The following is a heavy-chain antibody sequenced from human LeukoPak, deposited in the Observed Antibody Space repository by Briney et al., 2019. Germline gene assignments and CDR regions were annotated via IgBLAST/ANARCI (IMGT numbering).Heavy chain of an antibody. CDR3: VRDPSGWGMDV. CDR2: IGKAGDT. CDR1: GFTFSSYD. V-gene: IGHV3-13*01. J-gene: IGHJ6*02. Sequence: GGSLRLSCVASGFTFSSYDMHWVRHGKGKGLEWVSDIGKAGDTYYADSVKGRFTISRENAKNPLYLQMNSLRDGDTAVYYCVRDPSGWGMDVWGQGTTVIVSS.